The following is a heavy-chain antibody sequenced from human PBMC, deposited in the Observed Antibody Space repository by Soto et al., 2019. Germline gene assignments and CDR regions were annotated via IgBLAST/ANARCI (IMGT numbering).Heavy chain of an antibody. CDR3: ARDLKCFCNHRYRIAV. V-gene: IGHV3-48*03. CDR1: GFTFSSYE. CDR2: ISSSGSTI. D-gene: IGHD3-3*01. Sequence: GGSLRLSCAASGFTFSSYEMNGVRQAPGKGLEWVSYISSSGSTIYYADSVKGRFTISRDNAKNSLYLQMNSLRAEDTAVYYCARDLKCFCNHRYRIAVSGQGTTVIGS. J-gene: IGHJ6*02.